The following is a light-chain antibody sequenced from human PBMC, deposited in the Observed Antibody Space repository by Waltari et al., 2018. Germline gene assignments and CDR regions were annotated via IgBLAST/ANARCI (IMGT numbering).Light chain of an antibody. Sequence: CRASQTIDYLSWYQQKPGEAPKLLIYETATLQSGVPTRFSGSKFGTTFILTISSLQPEDFATYFCQPNYDTPRTFGQGTKVDIK. V-gene: IGKV1-39*01. CDR3: QPNYDTPRT. CDR2: ETA. J-gene: IGKJ2*02. CDR1: QTIDY.